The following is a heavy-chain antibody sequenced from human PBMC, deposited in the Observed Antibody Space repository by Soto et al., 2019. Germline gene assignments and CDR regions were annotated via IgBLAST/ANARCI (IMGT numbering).Heavy chain of an antibody. CDR3: AKGAESGYYYDYFDY. CDR1: GFTFSSYG. V-gene: IGHV3-30*18. D-gene: IGHD3-22*01. J-gene: IGHJ4*02. Sequence: QVQLVESGGGVVQPGRSLRLSCAASGFTFSSYGMHWVRQAPGKGLEWVAVISYDGSNKYYADSVKGRFTISRDNSKNTLYLQMNSLRAEDTAVYYCAKGAESGYYYDYFDYWGQGTLVTVSS. CDR2: ISYDGSNK.